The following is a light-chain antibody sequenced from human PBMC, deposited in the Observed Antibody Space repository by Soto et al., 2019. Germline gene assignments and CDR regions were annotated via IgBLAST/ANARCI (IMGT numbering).Light chain of an antibody. CDR3: QQRSNWPPGWP. J-gene: IGKJ1*01. Sequence: EIVLTQSPATLSLSPGARATLSCRASQSVSSYLAWYQQKPGQAPRLLIYDASNRATGIPARFSGSGSGTDFTHTISSLEPEDFAVYYCQQRSNWPPGWPFGQGTEVDI. CDR1: QSVSSY. V-gene: IGKV3-11*01. CDR2: DAS.